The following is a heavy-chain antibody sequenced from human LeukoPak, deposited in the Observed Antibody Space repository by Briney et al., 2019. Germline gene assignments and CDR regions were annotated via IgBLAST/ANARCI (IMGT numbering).Heavy chain of an antibody. D-gene: IGHD3-22*01. CDR3: ARVPHYYDSSGYYYLDAFDI. CDR1: GGTFSSYA. J-gene: IGHJ3*02. CDR2: IIPIFGTA. Sequence: SVKVSCKASGGTFSSYAISWVRQAPGQGLEWMGGIIPIFGTANYAQKFQGRVTITADESTSTAYMELSSLRSEDTAVYYCARVPHYYDSSGYYYLDAFDIWGQGTMVTVSS. V-gene: IGHV1-69*13.